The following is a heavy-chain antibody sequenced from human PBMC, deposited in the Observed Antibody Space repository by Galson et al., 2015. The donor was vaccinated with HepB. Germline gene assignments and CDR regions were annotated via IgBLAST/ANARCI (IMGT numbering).Heavy chain of an antibody. Sequence: CAISGDSVSSNSAAWNWIRQSPSRGLEWLGRTYYRSKWYNDYAVSVKSRITINPDTSKNQFSLQLNSVTPEDTAVYYCARVSCSSTSCYVFYMDVWGKGTTVTVSS. CDR1: GDSVSSNSAA. CDR3: ARVSCSSTSCYVFYMDV. V-gene: IGHV6-1*01. D-gene: IGHD2-2*01. CDR2: TYYRSKWYN. J-gene: IGHJ6*03.